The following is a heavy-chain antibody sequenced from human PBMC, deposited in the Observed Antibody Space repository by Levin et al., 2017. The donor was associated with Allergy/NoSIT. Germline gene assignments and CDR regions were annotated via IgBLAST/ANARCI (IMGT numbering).Heavy chain of an antibody. CDR2: MNPNSGNT. D-gene: IGHD3-22*01. J-gene: IGHJ5*02. Sequence: GESLKISCQASGYTFTSYDINWLRQATGQGLEWMGWMNPNSGNTGYAQKFQGRVTMTRNTSISTAYMELSSLRSEDTAVYYCARGILGDYYDSSGYYYNNWFDPWGQGTLVTVSS. CDR1: GYTFTSYD. CDR3: ARGILGDYYDSSGYYYNNWFDP. V-gene: IGHV1-8*01.